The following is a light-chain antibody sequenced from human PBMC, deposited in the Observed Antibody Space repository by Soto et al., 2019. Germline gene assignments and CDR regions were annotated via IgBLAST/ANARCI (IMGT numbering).Light chain of an antibody. J-gene: IGLJ1*01. CDR2: DVS. CDR1: SSDVGGYNY. Sequence: QSALTQPASVSGSPGQSITISCTGTSSDVGGYNYVSWYQQHPGKAPKLMIYDVSNRPSGVSNRFSGSKSGNTASLTISGLQAEDEAEYYCSSYTSSSTRFGTGTKLTVL. V-gene: IGLV2-14*01. CDR3: SSYTSSSTR.